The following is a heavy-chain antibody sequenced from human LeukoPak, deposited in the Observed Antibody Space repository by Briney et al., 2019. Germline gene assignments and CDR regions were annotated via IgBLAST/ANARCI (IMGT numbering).Heavy chain of an antibody. Sequence: ASVKVSCKASGYGFTSHYMHWVRQAPGQELEWMGLINPSGSSTLYAYKFQGRVTMTRDMSTTTDYMELSSLRSEDTAVYYCARDNSVGDIAWWFDPWGQGTLVTVSS. CDR1: GYGFTSHY. CDR2: INPSGSST. V-gene: IGHV1-46*01. D-gene: IGHD3-16*02. CDR3: ARDNSVGDIAWWFDP. J-gene: IGHJ5*02.